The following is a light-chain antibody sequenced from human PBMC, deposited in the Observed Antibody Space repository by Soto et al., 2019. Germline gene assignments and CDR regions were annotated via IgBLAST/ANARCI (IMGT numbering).Light chain of an antibody. Sequence: EIVLTQSPGTLSLSPGERATLSCRASQSVSSSYLAWYQQKPGQAPRLLIYGASSRATGIPDRFSGSGSETDFTLTVSRLEPEDFAVYYCQHYGNSPPYTFGQGTKLEIK. CDR3: QHYGNSPPYT. V-gene: IGKV3-20*01. CDR2: GAS. J-gene: IGKJ2*01. CDR1: QSVSSSY.